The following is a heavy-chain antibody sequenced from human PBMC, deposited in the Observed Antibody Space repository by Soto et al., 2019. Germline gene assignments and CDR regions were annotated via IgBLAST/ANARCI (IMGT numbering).Heavy chain of an antibody. CDR3: ATYSGNYERYGVYYGMDV. J-gene: IGHJ6*02. V-gene: IGHV3-23*01. D-gene: IGHD1-26*01. CDR1: GFTFSNYA. Sequence: GGSLRLSCAASGFTFSNYAISWVRQAPGKGLEWVSSISGSGGSTYYADSVKGRFTISRDNSKNTLYLQMNSLRAEDTAVYYCATYSGNYERYGVYYGMDVWGQGTTVTSP. CDR2: ISGSGGST.